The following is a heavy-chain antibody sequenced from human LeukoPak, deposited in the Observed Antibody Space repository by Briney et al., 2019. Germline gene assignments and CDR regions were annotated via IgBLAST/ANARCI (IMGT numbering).Heavy chain of an antibody. CDR1: GFTFSSYW. CDR2: IKQDGSEK. Sequence: GGSLRLSCAASGFTFSSYWMSWVRQAPGKGLEWVANIKQDGSEKYYVDSVKGRFTISRDNAKNSLYLQMNSLRAEGTAVYYCARDGYYDSSGYYYVRAFDIWGQGTMVTVSS. J-gene: IGHJ3*02. CDR3: ARDGYYDSSGYYYVRAFDI. D-gene: IGHD3-22*01. V-gene: IGHV3-7*01.